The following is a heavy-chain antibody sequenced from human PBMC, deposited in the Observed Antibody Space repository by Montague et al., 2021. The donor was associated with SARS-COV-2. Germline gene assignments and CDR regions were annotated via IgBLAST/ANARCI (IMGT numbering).Heavy chain of an antibody. V-gene: IGHV6-1*01. CDR3: ARVRHLGRGMDV. CDR2: TFYRTERNY. Sequence: CAISGDSVVRHGRAWNWHRQSPSSRLEFLGRTFYRTERNYNYADAVKRRITIDPDTSKNQVSLQLRSVTPEDTAVYFCARVRHLGRGMDVWGQGTTVTVSS. D-gene: IGHD7-27*01. J-gene: IGHJ6*02. CDR1: GDSVVRHGRA.